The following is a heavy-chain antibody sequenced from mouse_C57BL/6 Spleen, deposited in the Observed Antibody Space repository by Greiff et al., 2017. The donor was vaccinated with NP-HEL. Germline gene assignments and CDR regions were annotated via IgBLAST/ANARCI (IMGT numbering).Heavy chain of an antibody. D-gene: IGHD1-1*01. CDR1: GFSLTSYG. CDR2: IWSGGST. V-gene: IGHV2-4*01. J-gene: IGHJ4*01. Sequence: QVQLKQSGPGLVQPSQSLSITCTVSGFSLTSYGVHWVRQPPGKGLEWLGVIWSGGSTDYNAAFISRLSISKDNAKSQVFIKMNSLQADDTAIYYCAKNYYGSSYLGAMDYWGQGTSVTVSS. CDR3: AKNYYGSSYLGAMDY.